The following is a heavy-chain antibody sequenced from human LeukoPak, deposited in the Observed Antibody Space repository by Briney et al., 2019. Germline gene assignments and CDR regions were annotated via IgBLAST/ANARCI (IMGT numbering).Heavy chain of an antibody. V-gene: IGHV3-15*01. CDR1: GFTFSNAW. CDR2: IKSKTDGATT. D-gene: IGHD3-22*01. J-gene: IGHJ6*02. Sequence: GGSLRLSCAASGFTFSNAWMSWVRQAPGKGLEWVGRIKSKTDGATTDYAAPVKGRFTISRDDSKNTLYLQMSSLKTEDTAVYYCTTPQHYCYDSSGYLGYYYGMDVWGQGTTVTVSS. CDR3: TTPQHYCYDSSGYLGYYYGMDV.